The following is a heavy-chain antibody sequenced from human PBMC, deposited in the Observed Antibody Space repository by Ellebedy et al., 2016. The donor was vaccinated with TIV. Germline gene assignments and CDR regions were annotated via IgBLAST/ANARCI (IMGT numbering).Heavy chain of an antibody. Sequence: AASVKVSCKASGYTFTSYAMHWVRQAPGQRLEWMGWINAGNGNTKYSQKFQGRVTITRDTSASTAYMELSSLRSEDTAVYYCARDRSNMVAAGYWGQGTLVTVSS. CDR1: GYTFTSYA. D-gene: IGHD3-10*01. V-gene: IGHV1-3*01. J-gene: IGHJ4*02. CDR3: ARDRSNMVAAGY. CDR2: INAGNGNT.